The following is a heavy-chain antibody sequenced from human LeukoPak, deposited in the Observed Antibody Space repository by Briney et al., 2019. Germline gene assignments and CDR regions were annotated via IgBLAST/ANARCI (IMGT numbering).Heavy chain of an antibody. CDR1: GGTFSSYA. CDR3: ARVNLDRDSSGFAFDY. Sequence: SVKVSCKASGGTFSSYAISWVRQAPGQGLEWMGGIIPIFGTANYAQKFQGRVTIATDESTSTAYMELSSLRSEDTAVYYCARVNLDRDSSGFAFDYWGQGTLVTVSS. D-gene: IGHD3-22*01. J-gene: IGHJ4*02. CDR2: IIPIFGTA. V-gene: IGHV1-69*05.